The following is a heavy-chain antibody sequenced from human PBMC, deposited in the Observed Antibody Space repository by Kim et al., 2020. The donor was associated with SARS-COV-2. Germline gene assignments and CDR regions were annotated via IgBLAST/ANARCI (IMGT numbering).Heavy chain of an antibody. D-gene: IGHD5-18*01. CDR3: ARRGTATPNYFDY. Sequence: YAQKFQGRVTMTRDTSTSTVYMELSSLRLEDTAVYYCARRGTATPNYFDYWGQGTLVTVSS. J-gene: IGHJ4*02. V-gene: IGHV1-46*01.